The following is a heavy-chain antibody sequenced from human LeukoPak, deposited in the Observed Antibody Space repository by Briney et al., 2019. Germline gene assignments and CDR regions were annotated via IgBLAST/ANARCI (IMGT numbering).Heavy chain of an antibody. CDR3: ATLPRGHLFDS. D-gene: IGHD3-10*01. J-gene: IGHJ4*02. V-gene: IGHV1-24*01. CDR1: GDTLTELS. Sequence: ASVKVSCKLSGDTLTELSMHWVRQSPGKGLEWMGGFVPEDGETIYAQKFQGRVTMTEDTSTDTAYMELSSLRSYDTAVYFCATLPRGHLFDSWGQGTLVTVSS. CDR2: FVPEDGET.